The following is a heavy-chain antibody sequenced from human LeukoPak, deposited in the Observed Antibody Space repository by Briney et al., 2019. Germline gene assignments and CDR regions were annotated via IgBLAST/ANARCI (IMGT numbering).Heavy chain of an antibody. CDR1: GFTFSSYV. CDR2: ISGSGGST. V-gene: IGHV3-23*01. D-gene: IGHD2-2*01. J-gene: IGHJ6*02. CDR3: AKLGCSSTSCLYGMDV. Sequence: GASLRLSCAASGFTFSSYVMSWVRQAPGKGLEWVSAISGSGGSTYYADSVKGRFTISRDNSKNTLYLQMNSLRAEDTAVYYCAKLGCSSTSCLYGMDVWGQGTTVTVSS.